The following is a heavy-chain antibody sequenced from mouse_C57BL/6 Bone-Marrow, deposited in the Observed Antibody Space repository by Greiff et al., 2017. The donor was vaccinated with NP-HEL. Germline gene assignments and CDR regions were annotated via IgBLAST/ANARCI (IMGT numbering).Heavy chain of an antibody. CDR1: GYTFTSYW. CDR3: ARLGDYDGGGFAY. CDR2: IDPSDSET. D-gene: IGHD2-4*01. J-gene: IGHJ3*01. V-gene: IGHV1-52*01. Sequence: QVQLQQPGAELVRPGSSVKLSCKASGYTFTSYWMHWVKQRPIQGLEWIGNIDPSDSETHYNQKFKDKATLTVDKSSSTAYMQLSSLTSEDSAVYYCARLGDYDGGGFAYWGQGTLVTVSA.